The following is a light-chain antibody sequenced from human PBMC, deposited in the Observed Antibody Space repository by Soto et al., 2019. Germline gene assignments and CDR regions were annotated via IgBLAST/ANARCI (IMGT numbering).Light chain of an antibody. Sequence: QSVLPHPGSVCRSRGQPITLSCTGTSSDVGGYNYVSWYQHHPGKAPKLLIYDVSNRPSGVSNRFSGSKSDNTSSLTISGLQPEDEADYYRRSYTPSNTRQLAFRTGSKVTVL. CDR2: DVS. J-gene: IGLJ1*01. CDR3: RSYTPSNTRQLA. CDR1: SSDVGGYNY. V-gene: IGLV2-14*03.